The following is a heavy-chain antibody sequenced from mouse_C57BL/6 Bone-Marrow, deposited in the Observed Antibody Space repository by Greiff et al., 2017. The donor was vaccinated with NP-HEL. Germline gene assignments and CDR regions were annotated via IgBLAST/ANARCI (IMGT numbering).Heavy chain of an antibody. Sequence: EVKLVESGPGLVKPSQSLSLTCSVTGYSITSGYYWNWIRQFPGNKLEWMGYISYDGSNNYNPSLKNRISITRDTSKNQFFLKLNSVTTEDTATYYCARGGTTVVAHYYAMDYWGQGTSVTVSS. J-gene: IGHJ4*01. V-gene: IGHV3-6*01. CDR3: ARGGTTVVAHYYAMDY. CDR1: GYSITSGYY. CDR2: ISYDGSN. D-gene: IGHD1-1*01.